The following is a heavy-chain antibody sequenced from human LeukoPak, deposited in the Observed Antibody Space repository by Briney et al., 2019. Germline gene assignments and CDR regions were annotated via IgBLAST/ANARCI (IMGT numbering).Heavy chain of an antibody. CDR3: ARDLGGSCFDY. CDR1: GFTFSSYG. J-gene: IGHJ4*02. D-gene: IGHD2-15*01. Sequence: GGSLRLSCAASGFTFSSYGMSWVRQAPGKGLEWVSAISGSGGSTYYADSVKGRFTISRDNSKNTLYLQMNSLRAEDTAVYYCARDLGGSCFDYWGQGTLVTVSS. CDR2: ISGSGGST. V-gene: IGHV3-23*01.